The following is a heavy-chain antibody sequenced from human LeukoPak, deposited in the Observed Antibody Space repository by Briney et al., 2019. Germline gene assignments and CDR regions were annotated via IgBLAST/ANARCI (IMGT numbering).Heavy chain of an antibody. V-gene: IGHV4-30-2*01. CDR3: ARVKAGAIDY. CDR2: IYQIGST. D-gene: IGHD4/OR15-4a*01. J-gene: IGHJ4*02. CDR1: GGSISSGGYY. Sequence: PSQTLSFTCAVSGGSISSGGYYWGWLRQPPGKGLEWIAYIYQIGSTYYNPSLKSRVTISADRSKNQFSLSLSSVTAADTAVYYCARVKAGAIDYWGQGTLVTVSS.